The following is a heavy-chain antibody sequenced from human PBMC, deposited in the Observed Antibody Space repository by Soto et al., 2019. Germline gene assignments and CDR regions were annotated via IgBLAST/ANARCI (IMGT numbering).Heavy chain of an antibody. CDR1: GFSVSSNY. D-gene: IGHD5-18*01. CDR3: ARDSTWIPYYHYGMDV. CDR2: IYSGGNT. V-gene: IGHV3-53*01. J-gene: IGHJ6*02. Sequence: EVQLVESGGGLIQPGGSLRLSCAASGFSVSSNYMSWVRQAPGKGLEWVSVIYSGGNTHYADSVKGRFTLSRDNSKNTLYLQMNSPRAEDTAVYYCARDSTWIPYYHYGMDVWGQGTTVTVSS.